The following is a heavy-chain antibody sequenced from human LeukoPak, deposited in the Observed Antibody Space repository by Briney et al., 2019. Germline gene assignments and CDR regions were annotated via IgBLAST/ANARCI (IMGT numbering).Heavy chain of an antibody. V-gene: IGHV4-59*01. D-gene: IGHD3-22*01. CDR2: IYYSGST. CDR1: GGSISSYY. J-gene: IGHJ3*02. CDR3: AREGIYYDSSGYYYHAFDI. Sequence: SETLSLTCTVSGGSISSYYWSWIRQPPGKGLERIGYIYYSGSTNYNPSLKSRVTISVDTSKNQFSLKLSSVTAADTAVYYCAREGIYYDSSGYYYHAFDIWGQGTMVTVSS.